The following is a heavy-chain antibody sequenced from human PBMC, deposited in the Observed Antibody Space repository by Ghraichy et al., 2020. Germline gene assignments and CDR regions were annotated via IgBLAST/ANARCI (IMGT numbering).Heavy chain of an antibody. V-gene: IGHV3-23*01. CDR2: VTESGGTT. Sequence: VSSVTESGGTTYYADSVKGRFTISRDNSTNTLYLQMNILRADDTAVYYCSKWASSLYFEYWGQG. J-gene: IGHJ4*02. D-gene: IGHD3-16*01. CDR3: SKWASSLYFEY.